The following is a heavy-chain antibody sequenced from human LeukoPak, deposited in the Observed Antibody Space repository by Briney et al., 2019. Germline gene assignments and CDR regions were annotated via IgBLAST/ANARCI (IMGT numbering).Heavy chain of an antibody. D-gene: IGHD3-22*01. V-gene: IGHV1-8*03. CDR3: AGGGYDSSGCFT. J-gene: IGHJ4*02. CDR2: MNPNSGNT. CDR1: GYTFTSYD. Sequence: ASVKVSCKASGYTFTSYDINWVRQATGQGLEWMGWMNPNSGNTGYAQKFQGRVTITRNTSISTAYMELSSLRSEDTAVYYCAGGGYDSSGCFTWGQGTLVTVSS.